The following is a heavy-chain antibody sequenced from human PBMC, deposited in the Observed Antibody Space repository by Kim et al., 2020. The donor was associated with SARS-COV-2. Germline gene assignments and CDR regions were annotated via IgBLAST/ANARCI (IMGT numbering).Heavy chain of an antibody. V-gene: IGHV4-31*03. J-gene: IGHJ3*02. D-gene: IGHD3-10*01. Sequence: SETLSLTCTVSGGSISSGGYYWSWIRQHPGKGLEWIGYIYYSGSTYYNPSLKSRVTISVDTSKNQFSLKLSSVTAADTAVYYCARGSLFYYGSGTDAFDIWGQGTMVTVSS. CDR1: GGSISSGGYY. CDR2: IYYSGST. CDR3: ARGSLFYYGSGTDAFDI.